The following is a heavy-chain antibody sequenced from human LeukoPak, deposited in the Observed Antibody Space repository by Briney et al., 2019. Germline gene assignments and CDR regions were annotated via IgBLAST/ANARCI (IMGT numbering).Heavy chain of an antibody. CDR2: ISSSSSYI. CDR3: ARESLGSSGYYRDY. D-gene: IGHD3-22*01. Sequence: SGGSLRLSCAASGFTFSSYSMNWVRQAPGKGLEWVSSISSSSSYIYYADSVKGRFTISRDNAKNSLCLQMNSLRAEDTAVYYCARESLGSSGYYRDYWGQGTLVTVSS. V-gene: IGHV3-21*01. J-gene: IGHJ4*02. CDR1: GFTFSSYS.